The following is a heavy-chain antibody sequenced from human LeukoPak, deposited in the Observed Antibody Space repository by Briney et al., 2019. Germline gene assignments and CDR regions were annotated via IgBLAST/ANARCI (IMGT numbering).Heavy chain of an antibody. J-gene: IGHJ4*02. V-gene: IGHV3-7*03. Sequence: GGSLRLSCAASGFNFQNYWMAWVRRAPGMGLEWVAHIKEDGTQKFYVDSVRGRFTISKDDAKNALYLQMSSPRDDDTGIYYCVRGGWELDYWGQGTLVTVSS. CDR1: GFNFQNYW. CDR3: VRGGWELDY. CDR2: IKEDGTQK. D-gene: IGHD4-23*01.